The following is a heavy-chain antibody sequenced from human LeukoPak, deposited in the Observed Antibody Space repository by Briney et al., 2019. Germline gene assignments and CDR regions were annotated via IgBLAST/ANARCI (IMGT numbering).Heavy chain of an antibody. D-gene: IGHD6-13*01. Sequence: PSETLSLTCTVSSGSISSGSYYWSWIRQPAGKGLEWIGRIYTSGSTNYNPSLKSRVTISVDTSKNQFSLKLSSVTAADTAVYYCATLAAARHRDWFDPWGQGTLVTVSS. CDR2: IYTSGST. CDR3: ATLAAARHRDWFDP. V-gene: IGHV4-61*02. J-gene: IGHJ5*02. CDR1: SGSISSGSYY.